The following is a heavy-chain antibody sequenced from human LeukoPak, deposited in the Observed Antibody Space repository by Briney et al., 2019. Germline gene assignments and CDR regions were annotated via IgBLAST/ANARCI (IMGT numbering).Heavy chain of an antibody. V-gene: IGHV1-2*02. CDR1: GYTFTGYY. D-gene: IGHD2-2*01. CDR2: INPNSGGT. Sequence: GASVKVSCKASGYTFTGYYMHWVRQAPGQGLEWMGWINPNSGGTNYAQKFQGRVTMTRDTSISTAYMELSRLRSEDTAVYYCATLYCSSTSCFPMNFDYWGQGTLVTVSS. CDR3: ATLYCSSTSCFPMNFDY. J-gene: IGHJ4*02.